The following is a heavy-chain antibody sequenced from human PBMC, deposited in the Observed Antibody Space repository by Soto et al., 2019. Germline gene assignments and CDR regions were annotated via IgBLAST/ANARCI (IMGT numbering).Heavy chain of an antibody. V-gene: IGHV3-21*06. CDR3: ARAHEVAWFDS. Sequence: PGGSLRLSCTAAGFSFSSYTMNRVRQASGKGLQWVASIINSGTHTYVAVSVKGRFTISRDNDKNSLYLQMNNLRAEDTATYYCARAHEVAWFDSWGLGTLVTVSS. CDR2: IINSGTHT. CDR1: GFSFSSYT. D-gene: IGHD2-15*01. J-gene: IGHJ5*01.